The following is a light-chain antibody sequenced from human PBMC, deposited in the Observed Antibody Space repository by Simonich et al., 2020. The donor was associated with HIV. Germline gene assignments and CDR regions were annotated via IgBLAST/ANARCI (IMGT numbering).Light chain of an antibody. CDR2: AAS. Sequence: DIQMTQSPSSLSASVGDRVTITCQASQDISNYLNWYQQKPGKAPKLLINAASTLQSGVPARFSGSGSVTDYTLTISSLQPEDFATYYCQQYYSNLVTFGGGTKVEIK. CDR3: QQYYSNLVT. V-gene: IGKV1-NL1*01. CDR1: QDISNY. J-gene: IGKJ4*01.